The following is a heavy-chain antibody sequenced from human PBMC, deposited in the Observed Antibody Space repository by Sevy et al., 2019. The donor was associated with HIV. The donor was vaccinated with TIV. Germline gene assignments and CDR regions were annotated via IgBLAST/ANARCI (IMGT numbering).Heavy chain of an antibody. CDR3: AGDGGGGTTNSGMDV. CDR1: GYTFTGDY. J-gene: IGHJ6*02. D-gene: IGHD1-7*01. CDR2: VFPNSGGT. V-gene: IGHV1-2*06. Sequence: ASVKVSCKASGYTFTGDYLHWVRQAPGHGLEWMGRVFPNSGGTNYAQKFQGRVTMTRDTSISTAYIELSRLRSDDTAGYYCAGDGGGGTTNSGMDVWGQGTTVTVSS.